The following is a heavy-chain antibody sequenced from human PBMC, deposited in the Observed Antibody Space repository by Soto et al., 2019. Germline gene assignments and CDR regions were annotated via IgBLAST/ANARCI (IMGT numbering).Heavy chain of an antibody. CDR2: ISYDGSNK. D-gene: IGHD1-26*01. CDR3: AKARGIADSLLGMDV. Sequence: VGSLRLSCAASGFTFSSYGMHWVRQAPGKGLEWVAVISYDGSNKYYADSVKGRFTISRDNSKNTLYLQMNSLRAEDTAVYYCAKARGIADSLLGMDVWGQGTTVTVSS. V-gene: IGHV3-30*18. J-gene: IGHJ6*02. CDR1: GFTFSSYG.